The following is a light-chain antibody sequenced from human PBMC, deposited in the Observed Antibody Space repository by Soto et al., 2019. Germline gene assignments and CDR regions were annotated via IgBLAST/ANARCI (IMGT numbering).Light chain of an antibody. CDR1: QYINTR. V-gene: IGKV3-20*01. CDR3: QQYGNSPRS. Sequence: IVLTQSPATLSSFPCDRVTLSCRASQYINTRLAWYQHRPGQAPRLLIYQTSIRAAGIPARFSASGSGTDFTLTISRLEPEDFAVYYCQQYGNSPRSFGGGTKVDIK. CDR2: QTS. J-gene: IGKJ4*01.